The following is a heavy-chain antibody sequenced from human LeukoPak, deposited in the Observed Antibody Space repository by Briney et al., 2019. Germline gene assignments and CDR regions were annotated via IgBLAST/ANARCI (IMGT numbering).Heavy chain of an antibody. CDR3: ARDGSPYSSGWYGGNWLDP. CDR1: GYTFTGYY. V-gene: IGHV1-2*02. D-gene: IGHD6-19*01. Sequence: ASVKVSCKASGYTFTGYYMHWVRQAPGQGLEWMGWINPNSGGTNYAQKFQGRVTMTRDTSISTAYMELSRLRSDDTAVYYCARDGSPYSSGWYGGNWLDPWGQGTLVTVSS. J-gene: IGHJ5*02. CDR2: INPNSGGT.